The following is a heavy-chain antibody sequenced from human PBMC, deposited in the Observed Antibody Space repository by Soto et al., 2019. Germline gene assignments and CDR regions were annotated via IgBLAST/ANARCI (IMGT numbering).Heavy chain of an antibody. CDR2: VSQGGAAAYLAEGETT. V-gene: IGHV4-59*01. Sequence: QVQLQESGPGLVRPSETLSLTCTVSGASLNNFFWSWIRQTPGKGLEWSGYVSQGGAAAYLAEGETTGYTPFLETRATISLDLPKNQFSLRLASVTAAATAVYYCARDRGGITVSSKPLGEWFDPWGQGTLVTVSS. J-gene: IGHJ5*02. CDR1: GASLNNFF. D-gene: IGHD3-16*01. CDR3: ARDRGGITVSSKPLGEWFDP.